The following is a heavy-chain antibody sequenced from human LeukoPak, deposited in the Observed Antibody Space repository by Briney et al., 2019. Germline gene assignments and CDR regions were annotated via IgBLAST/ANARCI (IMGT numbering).Heavy chain of an antibody. CDR1: GFTFSSYA. V-gene: IGHV3-23*01. CDR3: AKGGEVGATQPAPDAFDI. CDR2: ISGSGGST. D-gene: IGHD1-26*01. J-gene: IGHJ3*02. Sequence: GGSLRLSCAASGFTFSSYAMSWVRQAPGKGLEWVSAISGSGGSTYYADSVKGRFTISRDNFKNTLFQQMNRRRAEAAAVNYYAKGGEVGATQPAPDAFDIWGQGTMHSVS.